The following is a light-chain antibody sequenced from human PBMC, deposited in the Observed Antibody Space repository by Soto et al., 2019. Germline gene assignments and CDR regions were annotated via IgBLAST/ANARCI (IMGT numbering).Light chain of an antibody. CDR3: LQYDSYPYS. CDR1: QSISNW. Sequence: DIQMTQSPSTLSASVGDRVTITCRASQSISNWLAWHQQKPGKVPKILIYKASSLESGVPSRFSGSGSGTEFTLTISGLQPDDYASYFCLQYDSYPYSVGQGTKVDIK. CDR2: KAS. J-gene: IGKJ2*01. V-gene: IGKV1-5*03.